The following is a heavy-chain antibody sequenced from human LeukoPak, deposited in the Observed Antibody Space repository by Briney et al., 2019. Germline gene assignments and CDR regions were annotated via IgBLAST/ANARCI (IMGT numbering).Heavy chain of an antibody. Sequence: ASVKVSCKASGGTFSSYAISWVRQAPGQGLEWMGGIIPIFGTANYAQKFQGRVTITADESTSTAYMELSSLRSEDTAVYYCARTRGSQPRDDYWGQGTLVTVSS. D-gene: IGHD1-26*01. CDR2: IIPIFGTA. J-gene: IGHJ4*02. V-gene: IGHV1-69*13. CDR3: ARTRGSQPRDDY. CDR1: GGTFSSYA.